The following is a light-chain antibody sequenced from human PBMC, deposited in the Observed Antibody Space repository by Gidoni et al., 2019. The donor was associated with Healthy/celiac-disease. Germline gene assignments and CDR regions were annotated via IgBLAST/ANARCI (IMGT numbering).Light chain of an antibody. CDR2: RDS. Sequence: SYELTQPPSVSVSPGQTASITCSGDKLGDKYACWYQQKPGQSPVLVIYRDSKRPSGIPERFSGSNSRNTATLTIGGTQAMDEADYYCQAWDSSLVVFGGGTKLTVL. CDR3: QAWDSSLVV. V-gene: IGLV3-1*01. CDR1: KLGDKY. J-gene: IGLJ2*01.